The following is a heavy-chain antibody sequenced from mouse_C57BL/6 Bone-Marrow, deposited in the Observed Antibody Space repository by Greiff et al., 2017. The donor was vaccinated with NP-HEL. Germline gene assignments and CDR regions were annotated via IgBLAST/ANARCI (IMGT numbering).Heavy chain of an antibody. Sequence: EVHLVESGPGLVKPSQSLSLTCSVTGYSITSGYYWNWIRQFPGNKLEWMGYISYDGSNNYNPSLKNRISITRDTSKNQFFLKLNSVTTEDTATYYCARERGYGPFDYWGQGTTLTVSS. CDR1: GYSITSGYY. D-gene: IGHD1-1*02. J-gene: IGHJ2*01. CDR2: ISYDGSN. CDR3: ARERGYGPFDY. V-gene: IGHV3-6*01.